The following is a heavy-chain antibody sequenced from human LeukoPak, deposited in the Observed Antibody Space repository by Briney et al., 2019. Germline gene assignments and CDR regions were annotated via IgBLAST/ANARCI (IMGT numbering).Heavy chain of an antibody. D-gene: IGHD6-25*01. J-gene: IGHJ4*02. V-gene: IGHV3-33*01. CDR1: GFTFSSYG. CDR3: ARGSAATAYFDY. Sequence: GRSLRPSCAASGFTFSSYGMHWVRQAPGKGLEWVAVVWYDGSNKYYADSVKGRFTISRDNSKNTLYLQMNSLTAEDTAVYYCARGSAATAYFDYWGQGTLATVSS. CDR2: VWYDGSNK.